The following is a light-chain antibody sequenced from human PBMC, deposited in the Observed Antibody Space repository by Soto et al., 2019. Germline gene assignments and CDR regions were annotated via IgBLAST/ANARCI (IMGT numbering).Light chain of an antibody. Sequence: EIVMTQSPATLSLSPGERATLSCRASQSVSSNLAWYQQKPGQAPRILIYGASTRATGIPARFSGSGSGTEFTLTISRLQSEDFAVYYCQQYNNWLPVTFGEGTKVEIK. J-gene: IGKJ1*01. CDR3: QQYNNWLPVT. CDR2: GAS. V-gene: IGKV3-15*01. CDR1: QSVSSN.